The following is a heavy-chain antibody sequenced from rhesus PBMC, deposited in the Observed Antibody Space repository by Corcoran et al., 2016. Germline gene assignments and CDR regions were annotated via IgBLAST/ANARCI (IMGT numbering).Heavy chain of an antibody. CDR3: AKAAYYYGSGYYWYFDI. CDR2: IDPSNSDT. J-gene: IGHJ2*01. D-gene: IGHD3-28*01. CDR1: GYSFTNYW. Sequence: EVQLVQSGAEVNRPGESLKISCKTSGYSFTNYWISWVRQMPGKGLGWMGAIDPSNSDTRYSPSFQGQVTISGDKSISTAYLQWSSLKASDSATYYCAKAAYYYGSGYYWYFDIWGPGTPITISS. V-gene: IGHV5-2*01.